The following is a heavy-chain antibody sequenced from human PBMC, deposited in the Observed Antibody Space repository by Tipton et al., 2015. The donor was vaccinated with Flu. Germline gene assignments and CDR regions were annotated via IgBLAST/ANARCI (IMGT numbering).Heavy chain of an antibody. CDR2: IYYSGTT. CDR1: GGSISSSSYY. D-gene: IGHD4-11*01. J-gene: IGHJ4*02. CDR3: ATWTTGGHY. V-gene: IGHV4-39*07. Sequence: TLSLTCTVSGGSISSSSYYWGWIRQPPGKGLEWIGSIYYSGTTNYNPSLQSRVTISVDTSKHQFSLKLSSVTAADTAVYYCATWTTGGHYWGQGTLVTVSS.